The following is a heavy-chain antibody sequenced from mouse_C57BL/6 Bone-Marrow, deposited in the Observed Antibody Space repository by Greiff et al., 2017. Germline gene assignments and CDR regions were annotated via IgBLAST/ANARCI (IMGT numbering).Heavy chain of an antibody. CDR3: ARSLNWSLYFDY. J-gene: IGHJ2*01. V-gene: IGHV7-3*01. CDR1: GFTFTDYY. Sequence: EVKLQESGGGLVQPGGSLSLSCAASGFTFTDYYMSWVRQPPGKALEWLGFIRNKANGYTTEYSASVKGRFTISRDNSQSILYLQMNALRAEDSATYYCARSLNWSLYFDYWGQGTTLTVSS. D-gene: IGHD4-1*02. CDR2: IRNKANGYTT.